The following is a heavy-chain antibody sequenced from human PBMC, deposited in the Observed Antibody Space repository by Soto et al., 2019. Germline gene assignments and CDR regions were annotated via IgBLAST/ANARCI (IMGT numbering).Heavy chain of an antibody. CDR1: EYTFTSYT. V-gene: IGHV1-3*01. J-gene: IGHJ4*02. Sequence: ASVKVSCKASEYTFTSYTMHWVRQAPGQRLEWMGWINGGNGNAKYSQKFQGRVTITRDTSASTAYMELSSLRSDDTAVYYCARELQGLYYFDYWGQGTLVTVSS. CDR2: INGGNGNA. D-gene: IGHD4-4*01. CDR3: ARELQGLYYFDY.